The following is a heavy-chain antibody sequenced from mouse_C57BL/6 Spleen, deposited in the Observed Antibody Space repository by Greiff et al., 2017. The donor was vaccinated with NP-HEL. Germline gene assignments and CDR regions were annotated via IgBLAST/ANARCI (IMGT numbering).Heavy chain of an antibody. D-gene: IGHD1-1*01. CDR2: FYPGSGSI. J-gene: IGHJ2*01. CDR3: ARHERDYYGTGSFFDY. Sequence: QVQLQQSGAELVKPGASVKLSCKASGYTFTEYTIHWVKQRSGQGLEWIGWFYPGSGSIKYNEKFKDKATLTADKSSSTVYMELSRVTSEDSAVYFCARHERDYYGTGSFFDYWGQGTTLTVSS. CDR1: GYTFTEYT. V-gene: IGHV1-62-2*01.